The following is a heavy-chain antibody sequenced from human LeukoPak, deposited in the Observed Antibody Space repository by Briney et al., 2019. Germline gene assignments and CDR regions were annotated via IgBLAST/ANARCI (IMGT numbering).Heavy chain of an antibody. CDR1: GFTFSSYW. CDR3: ARGHDYGDYHFDY. V-gene: IGHV3-74*01. J-gene: IGHJ4*02. Sequence: GGSLRLSCAASGFTFSSYWMHWVRQAPGKGLVWVSRINSDGSSTCYADSVKGRFTISRDNAKNTLYLQMNSLRAEDTAVYYCARGHDYGDYHFDYWGQGTLVTVSS. CDR2: INSDGSST. D-gene: IGHD4-17*01.